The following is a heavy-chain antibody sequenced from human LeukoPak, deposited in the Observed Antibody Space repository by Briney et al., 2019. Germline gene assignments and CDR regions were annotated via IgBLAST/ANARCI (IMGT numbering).Heavy chain of an antibody. CDR1: GGSISSSSYY. D-gene: IGHD1-14*01. J-gene: IGHJ3*02. V-gene: IGHV4-39*07. Sequence: SETLSLTCTVSGGSISSSSYYWGWIRQPPGKGLEWIGSIYYSGSTYYNPSLKSRVTISVDTSKNQFSLKLSSVTAADTAVYYCARELSQPDAFDIWGQGTMVTVSS. CDR2: IYYSGST. CDR3: ARELSQPDAFDI.